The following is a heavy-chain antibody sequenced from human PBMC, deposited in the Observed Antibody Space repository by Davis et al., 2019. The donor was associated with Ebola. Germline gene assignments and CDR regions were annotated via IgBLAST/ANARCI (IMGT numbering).Heavy chain of an antibody. J-gene: IGHJ3*02. V-gene: IGHV3-48*01. Sequence: GESLKISCAASGFTFSSYSMNWVRQAPGKGLEWLSYISTGSTMIYYADSVKGRFTISRDNSKNTLYLQMNSLRAEDTAVYYCAKELAPLGGIVVVPAPGTDAFDIWGQGTMVTVSS. CDR3: AKELAPLGGIVVVPAPGTDAFDI. CDR1: GFTFSSYS. D-gene: IGHD2-2*01. CDR2: ISTGSTMI.